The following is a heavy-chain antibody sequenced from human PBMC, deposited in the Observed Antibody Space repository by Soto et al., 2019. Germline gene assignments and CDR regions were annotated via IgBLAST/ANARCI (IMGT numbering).Heavy chain of an antibody. V-gene: IGHV3-21*01. CDR2: ISSSSSYI. CDR1: GFTFSSYS. CDR3: ARAGPYYYGMDV. J-gene: IGHJ6*02. Sequence: EVQLVECGGGLVKPGGSLRLSCAASGFTFSSYSMNWVRQAPGKGLEWVSSISSSSSYIYYADSVKGRFTISRDNAKNSLYLQMNSLRAEDTAVYYCARAGPYYYGMDVWGQGTTVTVSS.